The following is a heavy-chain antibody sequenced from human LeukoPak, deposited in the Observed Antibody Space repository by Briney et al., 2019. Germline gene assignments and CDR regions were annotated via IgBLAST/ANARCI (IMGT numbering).Heavy chain of an antibody. V-gene: IGHV4-39*07. D-gene: IGHD3-22*01. J-gene: IGHJ6*03. CDR3: ARDAYYDSSGYYLPPPYHYYMDV. Sequence: PSETLSLTCTVSGGSISSSIYYWGWIRQPPGKGLEWIGSIYYSGSTYYNPSLKSRVTISVDTSKNQFSLKLSSVTAADTAVYYCARDAYYDSSGYYLPPPYHYYMDVWGKGTTVTVSS. CDR2: IYYSGST. CDR1: GGSISSSIYY.